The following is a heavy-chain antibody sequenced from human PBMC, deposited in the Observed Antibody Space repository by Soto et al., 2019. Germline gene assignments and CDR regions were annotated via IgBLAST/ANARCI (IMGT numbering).Heavy chain of an antibody. J-gene: IGHJ6*02. V-gene: IGHV4-34*01. D-gene: IGHD2-15*01. CDR1: GGSFSGYY. CDR3: ARGLGYCSGGSCPLYYYYYGMDV. CDR2: INHSGST. Sequence: SEPLSLTCAVPGGSFSGYYWSWIRQPPGKGLEWIGEINHSGSTNYNPSLKSRVTISVDTSKNQFSLKLSSVTAADTAVYYCARGLGYCSGGSCPLYYYYYGMDVWGQGTTVTVSS.